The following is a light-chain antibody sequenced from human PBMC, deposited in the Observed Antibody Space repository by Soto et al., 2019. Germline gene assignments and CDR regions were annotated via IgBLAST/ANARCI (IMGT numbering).Light chain of an antibody. CDR3: QQYGSTPLT. CDR1: QSVRSNY. J-gene: IGKJ4*01. Sequence: EIVLTQSPATLSLSPGERATLSCRASQSVRSNYLAWYQQKPGQAPRFLIYDASSRATGIPDRFSGSGSGTDFTLTISRLEPEDFAVYYCQQYGSTPLTFGGGTKVDIQ. CDR2: DAS. V-gene: IGKV3-20*01.